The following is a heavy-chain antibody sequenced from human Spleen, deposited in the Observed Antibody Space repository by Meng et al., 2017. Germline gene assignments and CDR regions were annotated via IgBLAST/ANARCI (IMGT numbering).Heavy chain of an antibody. Sequence: GGSLRLSCKGSGYRFSDYWIAWVRQMPGKGLEWMGIIFPSDSQTRYSPSFLGQVTISAEKSIGTAFLLWSSLKASDTAMYYCARFGGPQLARNWFDSWGQGTLVTVSS. D-gene: IGHD6-13*01. J-gene: IGHJ5*01. CDR2: IFPSDSQT. CDR3: ARFGGPQLARNWFDS. CDR1: GYRFSDYW. V-gene: IGHV5-51*01.